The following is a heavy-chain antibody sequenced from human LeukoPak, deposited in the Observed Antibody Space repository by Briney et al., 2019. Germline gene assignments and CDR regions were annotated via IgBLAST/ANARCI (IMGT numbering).Heavy chain of an antibody. J-gene: IGHJ4*02. CDR2: IFPSGGEI. V-gene: IGHV3-23*01. CDR3: ARNILTGYCYFDY. CDR1: GFTFSTFA. Sequence: GGSLRLSCAASGFTFSTFAMIWVRQPPGKGLEWVSSIFPSGGEIHYADSVRGRFTISRDNSKSTLSLQMNSLRAEDTAVYYCARNILTGYCYFDYWGQGTLVTVSS. D-gene: IGHD3-9*01.